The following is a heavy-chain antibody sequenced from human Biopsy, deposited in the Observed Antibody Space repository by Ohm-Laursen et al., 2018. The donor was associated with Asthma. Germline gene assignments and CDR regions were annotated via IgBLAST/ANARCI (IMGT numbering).Heavy chain of an antibody. V-gene: IGHV3-30*18. CDR2: ISFDGTNR. J-gene: IGHJ4*02. CDR3: AKEVFPGWELRRGPDS. CDR1: GFTFSNYG. D-gene: IGHD1-26*01. Sequence: SLRLSCAASGFTFSNYGMHWVRQAPGKGLDWVAVISFDGTNRNYTDSVKGRLTISRDNSRNTLHLEMNSLRAEDTAVYFCAKEVFPGWELRRGPDSWGQGTWSPSPQ.